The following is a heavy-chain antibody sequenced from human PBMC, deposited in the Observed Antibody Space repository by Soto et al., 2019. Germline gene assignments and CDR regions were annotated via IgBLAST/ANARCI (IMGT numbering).Heavy chain of an antibody. V-gene: IGHV3-33*01. CDR3: ARYSPTVNRYFHH. J-gene: IGHJ1*01. CDR2: IWYDGSNK. D-gene: IGHD4-17*01. Sequence: QVQLVESGGGVVQPGRSLRLSCATSGFTFSSYGMHWVRQAPGKGLEWVAVIWYDGSNKYYADSVKGRFTISRDNSKNPLYLQMNSLRVEYTAVYYCARYSPTVNRYFHHWGQGTLVTVSS. CDR1: GFTFSSYG.